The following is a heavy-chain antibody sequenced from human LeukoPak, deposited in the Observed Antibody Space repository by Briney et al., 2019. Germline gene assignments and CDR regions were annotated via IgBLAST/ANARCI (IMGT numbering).Heavy chain of an antibody. CDR2: IIPIFGTA. V-gene: IGHV1-69*13. CDR1: GYTFTSYY. J-gene: IGHJ4*02. Sequence: ASVKVSCKASGYTFTSYYMHWVRQAPGQGLEWMGGIIPIFGTANYAQKFQGRVTITADESTSTAYMELSSLRSEDTAVYYCARESGIAEENDYWGQGTLVTVSS. D-gene: IGHD6-13*01. CDR3: ARESGIAEENDY.